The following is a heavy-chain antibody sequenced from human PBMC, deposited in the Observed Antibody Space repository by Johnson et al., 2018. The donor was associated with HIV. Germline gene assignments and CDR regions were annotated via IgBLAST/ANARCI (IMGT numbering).Heavy chain of an antibody. CDR3: TTDQVDSGSYYNAFHI. D-gene: IGHD1-26*01. J-gene: IGHJ3*02. CDR1: GFIFSNAW. V-gene: IGHV3-15*01. Sequence: VQLVESGGCLVQPGGSLRLSCAASGFIFSNAWMHWVRQAPGKGLEWVGRIKSKTHGETTDYAAPVKGRFSISRDYSKNTLYLQTNSLKSEDTAVYYCTTDQVDSGSYYNAFHIWGQGTTVTVSS. CDR2: IKSKTHGETT.